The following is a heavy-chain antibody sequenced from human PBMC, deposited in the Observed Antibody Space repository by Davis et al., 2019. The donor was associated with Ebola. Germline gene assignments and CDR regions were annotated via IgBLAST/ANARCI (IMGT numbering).Heavy chain of an antibody. CDR2: INPNSGGT. V-gene: IGHV1-2*04. CDR3: ARDPLRSSSLRRDYYYYGMDV. Sequence: AASVKVSCKASGYTFTGYYMHWVRQAPGQGLEWMGWINPNSGGTNYAQKFQGWVTMTRDTSTSTAYMELRSLRSEDTAVYYCARDPLRSSSLRRDYYYYGMDVWGQGTTVTVSS. J-gene: IGHJ6*02. D-gene: IGHD6-6*01. CDR1: GYTFTGYY.